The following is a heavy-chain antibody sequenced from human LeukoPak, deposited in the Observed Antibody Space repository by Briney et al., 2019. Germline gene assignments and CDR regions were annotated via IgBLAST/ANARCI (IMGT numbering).Heavy chain of an antibody. CDR1: GFTFSSSA. V-gene: IGHV3-23*01. J-gene: IGHJ4*02. Sequence: GGSLRLSCAASGFTFSSSAMNWVRQAPGKGLEWVLVICGSEDTTNYADSVKGRFTISRDNSKNTLYLQMNSLRAEDTALYYCAKGRRDSCYTDNDYWGQGTLVTVSS. CDR3: AKGRRDSCYTDNDY. CDR2: ICGSEDTT. D-gene: IGHD2-2*02.